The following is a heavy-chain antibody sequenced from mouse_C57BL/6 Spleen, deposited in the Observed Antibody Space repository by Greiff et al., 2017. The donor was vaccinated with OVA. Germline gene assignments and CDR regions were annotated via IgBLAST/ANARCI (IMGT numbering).Heavy chain of an antibody. CDR1: GYTFTNYW. CDR3: AREVTTFVDY. V-gene: IGHV1-63*01. D-gene: IGHD2-2*01. Sequence: VKLQESGAELVRPGTSVKMSCKASGYTFTNYWIGWAKQRPGHGLEWIGDIYPGGGYTNYNEKFKGKATLTADKSSSTAYMQFSSLTSEDSAIYYCAREVTTFVDYWGQGTTLTVSS. J-gene: IGHJ2*01. CDR2: IYPGGGYT.